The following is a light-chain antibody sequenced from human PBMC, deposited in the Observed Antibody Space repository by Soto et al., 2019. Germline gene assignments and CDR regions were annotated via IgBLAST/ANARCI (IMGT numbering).Light chain of an antibody. CDR2: EAS. Sequence: EIVLKQSPATLSLSPGERATLSCRASQSVGNNLAWYQQKPGQAPGLLIYEASTRATGIPARFSGSGSGTDFTLTISSLEPEDFAVYYCRQHANWPLTFGGGTKVDI. CDR3: RQHANWPLT. CDR1: QSVGNN. V-gene: IGKV3-11*01. J-gene: IGKJ4*01.